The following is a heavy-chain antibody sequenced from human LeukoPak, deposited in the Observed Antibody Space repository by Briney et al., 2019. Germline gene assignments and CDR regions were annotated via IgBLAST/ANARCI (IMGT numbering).Heavy chain of an antibody. J-gene: IGHJ4*02. V-gene: IGHV4-4*07. CDR1: GGSISSYY. CDR3: ARGGRYSYGKSLDY. D-gene: IGHD5-18*01. CDR2: IYISGST. Sequence: SETLSLTCTVSGGSISSYYWSWIRQPAGKGLEWIGRIYISGSTNYNPSLKSRVTISVDTSKNQFSLKLSSVTAADTAVYYCARGGRYSYGKSLDYWGQGTLVTVSS.